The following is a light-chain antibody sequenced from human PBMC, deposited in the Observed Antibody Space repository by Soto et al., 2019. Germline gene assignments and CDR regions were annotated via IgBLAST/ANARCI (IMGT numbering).Light chain of an antibody. Sequence: QTVVTQEPSVSMSPGGTVTLTCGLSCGSVSTGHYPSWYQQTPGQSPRTLIENKNTRSSGVPDRFSGSIMGNKAALTITGVQANAESDYFCVLYMTRGLFVIGGGTKRTV. CDR3: VLYMTRGLFV. CDR1: CGSVSTGHY. CDR2: NKN. V-gene: IGLV8-61*01. J-gene: IGLJ2*01.